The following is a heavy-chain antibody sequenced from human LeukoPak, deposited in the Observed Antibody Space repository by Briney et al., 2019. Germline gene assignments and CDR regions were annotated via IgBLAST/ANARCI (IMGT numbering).Heavy chain of an antibody. J-gene: IGHJ4*02. CDR3: ARQDSSSWNYYFDY. CDR1: GGSISSSSYY. V-gene: IGHV4-39*01. D-gene: IGHD6-13*01. CDR2: TYYSGST. Sequence: SETLSLTCTVSGGSISSSSYYWGWIRQPPGKGLEWIGSTYYSGSTYYNPSLKSRVTIAVDTSKTQFPLKLSSVTAADTAVYYCARQDSSSWNYYFDYWGQGTLVTVSS.